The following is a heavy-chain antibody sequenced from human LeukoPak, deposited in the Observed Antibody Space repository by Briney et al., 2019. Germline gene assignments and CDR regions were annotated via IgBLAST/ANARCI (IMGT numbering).Heavy chain of an antibody. CDR2: IYHSGST. J-gene: IGHJ5*02. V-gene: IGHV4-4*02. CDR1: GDSISSSNW. Sequence: SETLSLTCAVSGDSISSSNWWTWVRQPPGKGLEWIGEIYHSGSTNYNPSLKSRVTMSLDKSKNQFSLKLPSVTAADTAVYYCAREAAGQWFDPWGQGTLVTVSS. CDR3: AREAAGQWFDP. D-gene: IGHD6-25*01.